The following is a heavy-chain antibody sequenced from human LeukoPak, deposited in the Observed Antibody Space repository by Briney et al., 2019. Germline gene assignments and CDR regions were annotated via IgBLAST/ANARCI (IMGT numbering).Heavy chain of an antibody. Sequence: KSSETLSLTCTVSGGSISSYYWSWIRQPPGKGLEWIGYIYYSGSTNYNPSLKSRVTISVDTSKNQFSLKLSSVTAADTAVYYCASQYCSSTSCPRAFDYWGQGTLVTVSS. V-gene: IGHV4-59*01. CDR1: GGSISSYY. CDR2: IYYSGST. CDR3: ASQYCSSTSCPRAFDY. J-gene: IGHJ4*02. D-gene: IGHD2-2*01.